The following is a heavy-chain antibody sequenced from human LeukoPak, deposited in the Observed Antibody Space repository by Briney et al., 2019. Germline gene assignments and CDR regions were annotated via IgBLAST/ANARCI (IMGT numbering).Heavy chain of an antibody. CDR1: GGSISSYY. Sequence: SETLSLTCTVSGGSISSYYWSWIRQPPGKGLEWIGYIYYSGSTYYSPSLKSRVTISVDTSKNQFSLKLSSVTAADTAVYYCASAAVYYYCYMDVWGKGTTVTVSS. J-gene: IGHJ6*03. CDR3: ASAAVYYYCYMDV. CDR2: IYYSGST. V-gene: IGHV4-59*12. D-gene: IGHD6-13*01.